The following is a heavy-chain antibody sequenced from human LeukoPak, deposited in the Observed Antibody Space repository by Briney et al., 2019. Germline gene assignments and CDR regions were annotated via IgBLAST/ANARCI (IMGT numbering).Heavy chain of an antibody. CDR1: GFAFSGFA. J-gene: IGHJ4*02. D-gene: IGHD4-17*01. Sequence: SGGSLRLSCSASGFAFSGFAMGWVCQAPGKGLEWVSSISGSGGNTYYADSVEGRFTISRDNSKNTLYLQMNSLRAEDTALYYCARGRGGDYVPSRFDYWGQGTLVTVSS. CDR3: ARGRGGDYVPSRFDY. V-gene: IGHV3-23*01. CDR2: ISGSGGNT.